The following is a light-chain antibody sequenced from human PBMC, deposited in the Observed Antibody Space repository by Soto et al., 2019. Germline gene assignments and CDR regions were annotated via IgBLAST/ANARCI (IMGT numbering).Light chain of an antibody. Sequence: AIQLTQSPSSLSASVGDRVTITCRASQGISSALAWYQQKPGQAPKLLIYDASSLASGVPSRFSGSGSGTDFTLTISSLQPEDFATYYCQQFNSYPQTFGQGTKLAIK. CDR2: DAS. J-gene: IGKJ2*01. V-gene: IGKV1-13*02. CDR3: QQFNSYPQT. CDR1: QGISSA.